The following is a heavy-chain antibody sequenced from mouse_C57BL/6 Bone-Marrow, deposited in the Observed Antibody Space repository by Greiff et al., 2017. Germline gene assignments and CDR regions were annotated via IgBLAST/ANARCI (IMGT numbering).Heavy chain of an antibody. D-gene: IGHD1-1*01. Sequence: EVQGVESGGGLVKPGGSLKLSCAASGFTFSDYGMHWVRQAPEKGLEWVAYISSGSSTIYYADTVKGRFTISRDNAKNTLFLQMTSLRSEDTAMYYCARRDFGSSRWYFDVWGTGTTVTVSS. V-gene: IGHV5-17*01. J-gene: IGHJ1*03. CDR2: ISSGSSTI. CDR1: GFTFSDYG. CDR3: ARRDFGSSRWYFDV.